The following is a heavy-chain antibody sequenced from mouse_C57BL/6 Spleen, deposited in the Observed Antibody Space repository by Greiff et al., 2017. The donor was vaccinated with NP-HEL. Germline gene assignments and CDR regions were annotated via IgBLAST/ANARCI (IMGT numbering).Heavy chain of an antibody. V-gene: IGHV1-15*01. CDR2: IDPETGGT. J-gene: IGHJ2*01. CDR1: GYTFTDYE. CDR3: TRELGRGFDY. D-gene: IGHD4-1*01. Sequence: VQLQQSGAELVRPGASVTLSCKASGYTFTDYEMHWVKQTPVHGLEWIGAIDPETGGTAYNQKFKGKAILTADKSSSTAYMELRSLTSEDSAVYYCTRELGRGFDYCGQGTTLTVSS.